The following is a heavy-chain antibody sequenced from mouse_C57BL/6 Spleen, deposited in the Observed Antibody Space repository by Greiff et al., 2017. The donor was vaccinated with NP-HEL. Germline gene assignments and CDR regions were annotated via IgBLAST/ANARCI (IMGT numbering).Heavy chain of an antibody. Sequence: VQLQQPGAELVKPGASVKLSCKASGYTFTSYWMHWVKQRPGQGLEWIGMIHPNSGSTNYNEKFKSKATLTVDKSSSTAYMQLSSLTSEDSAVYYCAREGNSKGAWFAYWGQGTLVTVSA. V-gene: IGHV1-64*01. CDR1: GYTFTSYW. J-gene: IGHJ3*01. CDR3: AREGNSKGAWFAY. D-gene: IGHD2-5*01. CDR2: IHPNSGST.